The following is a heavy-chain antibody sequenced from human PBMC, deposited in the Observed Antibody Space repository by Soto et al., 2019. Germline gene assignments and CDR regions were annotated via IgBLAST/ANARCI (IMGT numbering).Heavy chain of an antibody. D-gene: IGHD3-10*01. CDR3: ASGSGNPDAFDI. V-gene: IGHV2-5*01. Sequence: KFRPTLVNPTQTLTLTFTFSGLSLITRGVGVGWIRKPPGKALEWLALIYWNDDKRYSPSLKSRLTITQDTSKNQVVLTMTNMDPVDTATYYCASGSGNPDAFDIWGQGPMVTVS. CDR1: GLSLITRGVG. J-gene: IGHJ3*02. CDR2: IYWNDDK.